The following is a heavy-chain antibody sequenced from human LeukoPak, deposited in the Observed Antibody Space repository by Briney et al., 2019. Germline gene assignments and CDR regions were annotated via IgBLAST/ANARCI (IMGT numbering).Heavy chain of an antibody. J-gene: IGHJ4*02. CDR2: IYSGGST. D-gene: IGHD5-24*01. V-gene: IGHV3-53*01. CDR1: GFTFSSYW. Sequence: GGSLRLSCEVSGFTFSSYWMGWVRQAPGKGLEWVSVIYSGGSTYYADSVKGRFTISRDNSKNTVCLQMNSLRAEDTAVYYCARETVEMGTIDWGQGTLVTVSS. CDR3: ARETVEMGTID.